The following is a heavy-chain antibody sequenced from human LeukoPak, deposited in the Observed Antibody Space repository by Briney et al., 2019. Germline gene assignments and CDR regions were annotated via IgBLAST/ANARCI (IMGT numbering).Heavy chain of an antibody. J-gene: IGHJ5*02. D-gene: IGHD3-10*01. V-gene: IGHV1-8*01. CDR1: GYTFTTYE. CDR3: ARNPPTAGEFDP. Sequence: GASVKVSCKASGYTFTTYEINWVRQATGQGLEWMGWMYPNSGNTVYAQKFQGRVTMTRNTSITTAYMELSSLRSEDTAVYYCARNPPTAGEFDPWGQGTLVTVSS. CDR2: MYPNSGNT.